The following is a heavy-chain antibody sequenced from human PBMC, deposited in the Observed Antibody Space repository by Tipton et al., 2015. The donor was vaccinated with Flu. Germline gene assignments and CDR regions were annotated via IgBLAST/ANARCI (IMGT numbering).Heavy chain of an antibody. D-gene: IGHD3-10*01. J-gene: IGHJ4*02. CDR3: VRLTYYYGSGTSDF. CDR1: GDSIGSRYF. CDR2: IHRSGST. Sequence: GLVKPSDTLSLTCSVSGDSIGSRYFWGWIRQPPGQGLEWIGNIHRSGSTYYNPSLKSRVTISIDTFKTQFSLRLSSVTAADTAVYYCVRLTYYYGSGTSDFWGQGTLVTVSS. V-gene: IGHV4-38-2*01.